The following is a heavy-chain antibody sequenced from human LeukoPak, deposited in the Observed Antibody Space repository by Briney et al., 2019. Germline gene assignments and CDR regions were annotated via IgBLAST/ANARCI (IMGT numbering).Heavy chain of an antibody. Sequence: XXIRQPXXXXXEWIGYIYYSGSTNYNPSLKSRVTISVDTSKNQFSLKLSSVTAADTAVYYCARTPYAGYVDYWGQGTLVTVSS. J-gene: IGHJ4*02. CDR2: IYYSGST. CDR3: ARTPYAGYVDY. D-gene: IGHD4-23*01. V-gene: IGHV4-59*01.